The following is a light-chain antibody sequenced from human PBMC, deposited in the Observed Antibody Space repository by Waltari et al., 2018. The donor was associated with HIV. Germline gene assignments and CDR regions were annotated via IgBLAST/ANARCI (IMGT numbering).Light chain of an antibody. CDR2: ASS. V-gene: IGKV1-39*01. CDR1: QNINTY. CDR3: HQSYVTPRT. J-gene: IGKJ2*02. Sequence: DIQMAQSPSSLSASVGDRVTVACRASQNINTYLNWYQQKPGEAPRLLISASSSSHSGVPSRFRGSGSGTHFTLNINNVQPEDVATYFCHQSYVTPRTFGQGTKLQI.